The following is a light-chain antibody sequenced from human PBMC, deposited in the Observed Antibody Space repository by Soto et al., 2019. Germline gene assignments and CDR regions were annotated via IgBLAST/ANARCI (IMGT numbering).Light chain of an antibody. CDR1: QSVSSSY. Sequence: IVLTQSPGTLSLSPGERATLSCRASQSVSSSYLAWYQQKPGQAPRLLIYGTSSRATAIPDRFSGSGSGTDFTLTISRLEPEDFAVYYCQQYGSSSWTFGQGT. J-gene: IGKJ1*01. CDR3: QQYGSSSWT. CDR2: GTS. V-gene: IGKV3-20*01.